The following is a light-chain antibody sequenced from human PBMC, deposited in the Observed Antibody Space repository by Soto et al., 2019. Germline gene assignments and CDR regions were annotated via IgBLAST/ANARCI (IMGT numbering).Light chain of an antibody. CDR1: QDIRTC. CDR3: QHYNGFPYT. V-gene: IGKV1-5*03. CDR2: KAS. Sequence: DIQMTQSPSTLSASVGDRVTVTCRASQDIRTCLAWYQQKPGKAPKVLIYKASTLESGVPSRFSGSGSGTEFTLSISSLQPDDIATYYCQHYNGFPYTFGQGTKVEIK. J-gene: IGKJ2*01.